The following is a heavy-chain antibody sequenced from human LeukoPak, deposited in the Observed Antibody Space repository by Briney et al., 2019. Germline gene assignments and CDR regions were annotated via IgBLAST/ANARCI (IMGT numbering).Heavy chain of an antibody. CDR2: TSTDGYTT. CDR3: VVGGSPGY. J-gene: IGHJ4*02. D-gene: IGHD2-15*01. V-gene: IGHV3-74*01. CDR1: GLAFSAYK. Sequence: GGSLRLSCAASGLAFSAYKMHWVRQAPRKGLVWVSRTSTDGYTTDYADFVQGRFTASRDSTKKTWSLEMNSLRAEDTAVYYCVVGGSPGYWGQGTLVTVSS.